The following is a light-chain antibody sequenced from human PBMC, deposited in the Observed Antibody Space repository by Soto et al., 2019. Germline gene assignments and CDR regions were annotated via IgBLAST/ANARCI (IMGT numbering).Light chain of an antibody. CDR1: QRLSSN. CDR2: GVS. Sequence: EMVLTQSLDTLSVCAGTRDTLSCRASQRLSSNLAWYQQKPGQAPRLLIYGVSTRATGVPARFSGSGSGTEFTLTISGLQSEDSAVYFCQQYNNWPYSFGQGTRLEIK. V-gene: IGKV3-15*01. CDR3: QQYNNWPYS. J-gene: IGKJ5*01.